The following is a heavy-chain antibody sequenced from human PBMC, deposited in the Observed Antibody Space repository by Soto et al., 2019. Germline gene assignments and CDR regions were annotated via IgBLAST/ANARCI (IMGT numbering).Heavy chain of an antibody. J-gene: IGHJ4*02. CDR2: INQDGSET. CDR1: GFTFGGYW. D-gene: IGHD5-18*01. CDR3: ARGDKYSGDY. Sequence: EVQLVESGGGLVQPGGSLRLSCAASGFTFGGYWMSWVRQAPGKGLEWVANINQDGSETYYVDSVKGRFTIPRDNAKNSLYLQMNSLRAEDTAVYYCARGDKYSGDYWGQGTLVTVSS. V-gene: IGHV3-7*05.